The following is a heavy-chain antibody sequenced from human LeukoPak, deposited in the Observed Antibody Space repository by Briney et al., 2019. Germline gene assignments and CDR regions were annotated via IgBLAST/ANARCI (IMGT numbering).Heavy chain of an antibody. D-gene: IGHD3-22*01. CDR3: AMIYYYDRSGYIWYFDL. J-gene: IGHJ2*01. V-gene: IGHV4-39*01. CDR2: IYVSGST. Sequence: KPSETLSLTCTVSGGSISSSSSYWGWIRQPPGEGLEWIGSIYVSGSTYYNPSLKSRVTMSVDTSKNQFSLKLNSVTAADTAVYYCAMIYYYDRSGYIWYFDLWGRGTLVTVSS. CDR1: GGSISSSSSY.